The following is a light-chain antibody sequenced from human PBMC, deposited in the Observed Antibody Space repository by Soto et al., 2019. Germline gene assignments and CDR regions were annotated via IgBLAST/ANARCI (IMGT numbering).Light chain of an antibody. J-gene: IGKJ1*01. CDR3: QHYNCYSEA. CDR1: QTISSW. CDR2: KAS. Sequence: DIQMTQSPSTLSGSVGDRVTITCRASQTISSWLAWYQQKPGKAPKLLIYKASTLKSGVPSRFSGSGSGIEFTLTISSLQPDDFASYYCQHYNCYSEAFGQGTKVELK. V-gene: IGKV1-5*03.